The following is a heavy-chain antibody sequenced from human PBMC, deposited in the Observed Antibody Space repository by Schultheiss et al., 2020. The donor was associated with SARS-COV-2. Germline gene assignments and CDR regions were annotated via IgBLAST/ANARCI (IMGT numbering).Heavy chain of an antibody. J-gene: IGHJ6*03. CDR2: ISGSGGST. CDR1: GFSFSDYS. V-gene: IGHV3-23*01. Sequence: GESLKISCAASGFSFSDYSMNWVRQAPGKGLEWVSAISGSGGSTYYADSVKGRFTISRDNSKNTLYLQMNSLRTEDMAVYYCARSPLYYYYYYMDVWGKGTTVTVSS. CDR3: ARSPLYYYYYYMDV.